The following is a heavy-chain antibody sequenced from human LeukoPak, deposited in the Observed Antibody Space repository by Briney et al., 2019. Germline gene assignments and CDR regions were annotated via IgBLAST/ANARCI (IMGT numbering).Heavy chain of an antibody. CDR1: GFTFSSSW. CDR3: VREWRSLGH. Sequence: GGSLRLSCAASGFTFSSSWMTWVRQAPGKGLEWLANIKGDGSDKNYVDSVKGRFTISRDNAKNSLYLQMNSLRADDTAVYYCVREWRSLGHWGQGTLVTVSS. J-gene: IGHJ4*02. V-gene: IGHV3-7*01. CDR2: IKGDGSDK. D-gene: IGHD3/OR15-3a*01.